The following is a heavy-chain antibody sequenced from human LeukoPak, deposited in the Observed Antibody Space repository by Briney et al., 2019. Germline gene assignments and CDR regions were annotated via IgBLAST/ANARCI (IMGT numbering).Heavy chain of an antibody. CDR3: TTDLGTYYHGSQRLIPIDY. V-gene: IGHV3-15*01. CDR1: GLTFSSYS. J-gene: IGHJ4*02. D-gene: IGHD3-10*01. CDR2: IKSKTDGETT. Sequence: GGSLRLSCAASGLTFSSYSMNWVRQAPGKGLEWIGRIKSKTDGETTNYAEPVRGRFTISRDDSKSAVYLQMNSLKIEDTAVYYCTTDLGTYYHGSQRLIPIDYWGQGTLVTVSS.